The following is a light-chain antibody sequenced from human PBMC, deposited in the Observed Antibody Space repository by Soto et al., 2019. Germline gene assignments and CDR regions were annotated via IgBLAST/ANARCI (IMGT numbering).Light chain of an antibody. Sequence: EIVMTQSPATLSVSPGERATLSCRASQSVSSNLAWYQQKPGQAPRLLIYGASTRATGIPARFSGSGSGTEFTLPISSLQSEDFAVYYCHQYNNWPPFTFGQGTKLEIK. CDR3: HQYNNWPPFT. CDR2: GAS. CDR1: QSVSSN. V-gene: IGKV3-15*01. J-gene: IGKJ2*01.